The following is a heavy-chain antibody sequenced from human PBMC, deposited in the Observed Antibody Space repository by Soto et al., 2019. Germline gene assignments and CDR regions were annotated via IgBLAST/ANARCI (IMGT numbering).Heavy chain of an antibody. J-gene: IGHJ5*02. V-gene: IGHV5-51*01. CDR2: IYPGDSQT. CDR3: TRDLDYGGDTDNFDP. Sequence: GESLNISCRASGYSFTAYWIAWVRQMPGQGLEWMGIIYPGDSQTRYSPSFQGRVTISADKSISTAYLQWTSLQASDTAMYYCTRDLDYGGDTDNFDPCGQGTLVTVSS. CDR1: GYSFTAYW. D-gene: IGHD4-17*01.